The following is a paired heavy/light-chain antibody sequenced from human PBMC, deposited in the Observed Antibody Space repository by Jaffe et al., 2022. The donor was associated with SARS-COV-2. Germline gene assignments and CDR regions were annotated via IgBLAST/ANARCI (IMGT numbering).Light chain of an antibody. CDR1: SLRNYY. CDR2: GKN. CDR3: NSRDSSSNNLI. Sequence: SSELTQDPAVSVALGQTVRITCQGDSLRNYYASWYQQKPGQAPILVIYGKNNRPSGIPDRFSGSSSGNTASLTITGAQAEDEADYYCNSRDSSSNNLIFGGGSKLTVL. J-gene: IGLJ2*01. V-gene: IGLV3-19*01.
Heavy chain of an antibody. CDR1: GDSISGNY. D-gene: IGHD2-2*01. CDR3: ARGGRYCSSSRCYHWFDP. Sequence: QVQLQESGPGLVKPSETLSLTCTVSGDSISGNYWDWIRQPAGRGLEWIGRIYGSGNTNYNPSLKTRVTMSVDTSKNQFSLKLNSVTAADTAVYYCARGGRYCSSSRCYHWFDPWGQGTLVTVSS. CDR2: IYGSGNT. J-gene: IGHJ5*02. V-gene: IGHV4-4*07.